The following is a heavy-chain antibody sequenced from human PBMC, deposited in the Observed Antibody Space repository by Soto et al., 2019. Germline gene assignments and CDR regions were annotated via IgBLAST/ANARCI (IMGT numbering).Heavy chain of an antibody. CDR1: GLTFSSYG. CDR2: ISYDGSNK. J-gene: IGHJ4*02. CDR3: ARAAGSGHSGFRIDY. V-gene: IGHV3-30*03. Sequence: GGSLRLSCAASGLTFSSYGMHWVRQAPGKGLEWVAVISYDGSNKYYADSVKGRFTISRDNSKNTLHLQMNSLRAEDTAVYYCARAAGSGHSGFRIDYWGQGTLVTVSS. D-gene: IGHD3-10*01.